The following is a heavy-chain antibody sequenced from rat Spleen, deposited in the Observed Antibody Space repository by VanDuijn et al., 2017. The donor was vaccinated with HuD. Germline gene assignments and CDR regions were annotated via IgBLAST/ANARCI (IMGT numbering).Heavy chain of an antibody. Sequence: EVHLVESGGGLVQPGRSLKLSCAASGFTLSNYGMHWIRQAPTKGLEWVASISPSGGITDYRDSVKGRFTISRDNAKSTLYMQMNSLRSEDTATYYCTRAATTRTPYYVMDAWGQGASVTVSS. CDR3: TRAATTRTPYYVMDA. D-gene: IGHD1-4*01. J-gene: IGHJ4*01. CDR2: ISPSGGIT. CDR1: GFTLSNYG. V-gene: IGHV5-19*01.